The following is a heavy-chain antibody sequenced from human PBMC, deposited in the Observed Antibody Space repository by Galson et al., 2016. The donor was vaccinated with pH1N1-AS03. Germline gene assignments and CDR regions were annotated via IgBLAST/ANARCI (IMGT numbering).Heavy chain of an antibody. D-gene: IGHD2-2*01. CDR3: ARHREYQVLSSAMDV. J-gene: IGHJ6*02. Sequence: QSGAEVKKPGESLQISCKGSGYSFTNHWIAWVRQVPGKGLEWMGFIYPVDSDTRYSPSFQGQVTISADKSVTTAYLQWSSLKASDTAIYYCARHREYQVLSSAMDVWGQGTTVTVSS. CDR2: IYPVDSDT. V-gene: IGHV5-51*01. CDR1: GYSFTNHW.